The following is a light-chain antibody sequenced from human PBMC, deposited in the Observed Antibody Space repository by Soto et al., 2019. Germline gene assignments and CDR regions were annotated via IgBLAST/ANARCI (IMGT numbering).Light chain of an antibody. CDR2: DVS. Sequence: QSALTQPASVSGSPGQSITISCTGTSSDVGGYNYVSWYQQHPGKAPKLMIYDVSNRPSGVSNRCSGSKSGNTASLTISGLQAEDEADYYCSSYTSSRTVVFGGGTKVTVL. J-gene: IGLJ2*01. CDR1: SSDVGGYNY. V-gene: IGLV2-14*01. CDR3: SSYTSSRTVV.